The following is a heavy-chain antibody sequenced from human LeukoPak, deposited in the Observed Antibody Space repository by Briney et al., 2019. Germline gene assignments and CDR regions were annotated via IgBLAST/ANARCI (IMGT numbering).Heavy chain of an antibody. CDR2: IYPDESDI. V-gene: IGHV5-51*01. Sequence: GESLKISCMGSGYSFSNYWIGWVRQMPGKGLEWMGIIYPDESDIRYSPSFQGQVTISVDKSISTAYLQWSSLKASDTAIYYCARHEGGGWYIDYWGQGTLVTVSS. D-gene: IGHD6-19*01. CDR3: ARHEGGGWYIDY. CDR1: GYSFSNYW. J-gene: IGHJ4*02.